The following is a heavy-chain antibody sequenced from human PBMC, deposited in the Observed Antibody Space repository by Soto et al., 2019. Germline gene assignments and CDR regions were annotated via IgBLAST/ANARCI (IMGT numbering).Heavy chain of an antibody. CDR3: ARSYTYYDILTGYYPRGYFDY. V-gene: IGHV4-59*01. CDR2: IYYSGST. CDR1: GGSISSYY. Sequence: QVQLQESGPGLVKPSETLSLTCTVSGGSISSYYWSWIRQPPGKGLEWIGYIYYSGSTNYNPSLKSRVTISVDTSKNQFSLKLSSVTAADTAVYYCARSYTYYDILTGYYPRGYFDYWGQGTLVTVSS. J-gene: IGHJ4*02. D-gene: IGHD3-9*01.